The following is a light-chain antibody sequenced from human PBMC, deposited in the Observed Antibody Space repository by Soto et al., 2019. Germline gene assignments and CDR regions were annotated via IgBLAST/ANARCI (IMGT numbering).Light chain of an antibody. CDR1: SSDVGGYNY. CDR2: DVN. CDR3: ISYTDSSTYV. V-gene: IGLV2-14*01. J-gene: IGLJ1*01. Sequence: QSVLTQPASVSGSPGQSITISCTGTSSDVGGYNYVSWYQQHPGKAPQLMIYDVNNRPSGVSNRFSGSKSGNTASLTISGLQAEDEADYYCISYTDSSTYVFGTGTKVTVL.